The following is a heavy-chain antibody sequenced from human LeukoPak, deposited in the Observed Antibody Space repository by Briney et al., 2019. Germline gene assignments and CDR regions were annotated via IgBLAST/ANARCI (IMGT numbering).Heavy chain of an antibody. CDR1: GGSISSSSYY. V-gene: IGHV4-39*07. CDR3: ASQLPRYYFDY. J-gene: IGHJ4*02. CDR2: IYYSGST. Sequence: SATLSLTCPVSGGSISSSSYYWGWIRQPPGKGLEWIGSIYYSGSTYYNPSLKSRVTISVDTSKNQFSLKLSSVTAADTAVYYCASQLPRYYFDYWGQGTLVTVSS. D-gene: IGHD2-2*01.